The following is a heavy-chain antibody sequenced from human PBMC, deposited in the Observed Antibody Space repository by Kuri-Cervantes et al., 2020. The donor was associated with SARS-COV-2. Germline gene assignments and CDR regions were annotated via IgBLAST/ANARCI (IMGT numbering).Heavy chain of an antibody. CDR2: ISYDGSKR. J-gene: IGHJ4*02. Sequence: GGSLRLSCEVSGFTFSDYGMNWVRQAPANGLEWVAIISYDGSKRYYTDSVKGRFTISKDISKNTLYLEMNSLRVEDTAVYHCARLLGDYGSSSYDVQHYLDYWGQGTLVTVSS. D-gene: IGHD4/OR15-4a*01. CDR1: GFTFSDYG. CDR3: ARLLGDYGSSSYDVQHYLDY. V-gene: IGHV3-30-3*01.